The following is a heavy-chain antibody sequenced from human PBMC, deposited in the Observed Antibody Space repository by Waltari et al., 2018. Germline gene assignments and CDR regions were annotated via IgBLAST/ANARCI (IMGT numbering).Heavy chain of an antibody. CDR3: ARSDLSRGMDV. CDR1: GFTFSSYS. CDR2: ISSSSSYI. V-gene: IGHV3-21*01. J-gene: IGHJ6*02. Sequence: EVQLVESGGGLVKPGGSLRLSCAASGFTFSSYSMNWVRQAPGKGLEWVSSISSSSSYIYYADSVKGRFTISRDNAKNSLYLQMNSLGAEDTAVYYCARSDLSRGMDVWGQGTTVTVSS.